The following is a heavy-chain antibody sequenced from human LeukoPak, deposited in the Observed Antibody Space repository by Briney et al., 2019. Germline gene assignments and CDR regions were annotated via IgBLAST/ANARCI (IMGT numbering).Heavy chain of an antibody. J-gene: IGHJ4*02. V-gene: IGHV4-31*03. CDR2: IYYSGST. CDR3: ARTVLNYYDSSGYWFDY. D-gene: IGHD3-22*01. CDR1: GGSISSGGYY. Sequence: NASETLSLTCTVSGGSISSGGYYWSWIRQHPGKGLEWIGYIYYSGSTYYNLSLKSRVTISVDTSKNQFSLKLSSVTAADTAVYYCARTVLNYYDSSGYWFDYWGQGTLVTVSS.